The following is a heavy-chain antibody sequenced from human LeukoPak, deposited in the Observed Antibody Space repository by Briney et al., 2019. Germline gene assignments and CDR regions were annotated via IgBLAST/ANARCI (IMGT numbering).Heavy chain of an antibody. Sequence: SETLSLTCTVSGGSISSYYWSWIRQPPGKGLEWIGYIYYSGSTNYNPSLKSRVTISVDTSKNQFSLKLSSVTAADTAVYYCARSYDSSASGFDYWDQGTLVTVSP. J-gene: IGHJ4*02. CDR1: GGSISSYY. CDR3: ARSYDSSASGFDY. D-gene: IGHD3-22*01. CDR2: IYYSGST. V-gene: IGHV4-59*08.